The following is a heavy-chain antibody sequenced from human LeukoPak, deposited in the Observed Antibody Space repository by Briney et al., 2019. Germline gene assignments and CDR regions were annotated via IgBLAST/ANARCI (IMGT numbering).Heavy chain of an antibody. J-gene: IGHJ5*02. V-gene: IGHV4-39*07. CDR2: IYYSGST. D-gene: IGHD4-17*01. CDR3: ARGKMTTVTRPPNWFDP. CDR1: GGSISSSSYY. Sequence: SETLSLTCTVSGGSISSSSYYWGWIRQPPGKGLEWIGSIYYSGSTYYNPSLKSRVTISVDTSKNQFSLKLSSVTAADTAVYYCARGKMTTVTRPPNWFDPWGQGTLVTVSS.